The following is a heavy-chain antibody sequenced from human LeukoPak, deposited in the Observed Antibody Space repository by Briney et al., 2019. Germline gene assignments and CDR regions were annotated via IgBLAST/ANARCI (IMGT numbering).Heavy chain of an antibody. V-gene: IGHV3-23*01. D-gene: IGHD1-26*01. CDR3: AKDGREWELPKLLHY. J-gene: IGHJ4*02. CDR2: ISGSGGST. CDR1: GGSISSSSYY. Sequence: PSETLSLTCTVSGGSISSSSYYWGWIRQPPGKGLEWVSAISGSGGSTYYADSVKGRFTISRDNSKNTLYLQMNSLRAEDTAVYYCAKDGREWELPKLLHYWGQGTLVTVSS.